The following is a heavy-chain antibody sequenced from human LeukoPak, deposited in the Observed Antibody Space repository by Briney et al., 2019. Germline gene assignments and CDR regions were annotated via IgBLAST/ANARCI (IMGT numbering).Heavy chain of an antibody. CDR3: AKGGSYSNDY. CDR1: GFTFSSYG. Sequence: GRSLRLSCAASGFTFSSYGMHWVRQAPGKGLEWVAVISYDGSNKYYADSVKGRFTISRDKSKNTLYLQMNSLRAEDTAVYYCAKGGSYSNDYWGQGTLVTVSS. CDR2: ISYDGSNK. J-gene: IGHJ4*02. D-gene: IGHD2-15*01. V-gene: IGHV3-30*18.